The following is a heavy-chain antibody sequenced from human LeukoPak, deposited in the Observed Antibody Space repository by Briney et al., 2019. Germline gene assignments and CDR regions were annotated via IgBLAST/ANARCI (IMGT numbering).Heavy chain of an antibody. D-gene: IGHD3-9*01. CDR3: ARWASRRDILTGYYIGMDV. V-gene: IGHV4-59*08. Sequence: PSETLSLTCTVSGGSISSYYWSWIRQPPGKGLEWIGYIYYSGSTNYNPSLKSRVTISVDTSKNQFSLKLSSVTAADTAVYYCARWASRRDILTGYYIGMDVWGQGTTVTVSS. J-gene: IGHJ6*02. CDR1: GGSISSYY. CDR2: IYYSGST.